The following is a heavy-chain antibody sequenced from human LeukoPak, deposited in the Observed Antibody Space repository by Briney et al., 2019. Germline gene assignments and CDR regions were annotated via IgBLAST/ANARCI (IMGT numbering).Heavy chain of an antibody. J-gene: IGHJ6*04. D-gene: IGHD5-12*01. Sequence: GRSLRLSCAASGFTFSSYGMHWVRQAPGKGLEWVAVIWYDGSNKYYADSVKGRFTISRDNSKNTLYLQMNSLRAEDTAVYYCARGGGSGYVSYYYYGMDVWGKGTTVTVSS. CDR2: IWYDGSNK. V-gene: IGHV3-33*01. CDR3: ARGGGSGYVSYYYYGMDV. CDR1: GFTFSSYG.